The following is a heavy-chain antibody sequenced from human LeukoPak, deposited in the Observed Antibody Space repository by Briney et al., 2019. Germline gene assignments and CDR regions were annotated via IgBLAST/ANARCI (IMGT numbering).Heavy chain of an antibody. V-gene: IGHV3-33*05. D-gene: IGHD5-18*01. J-gene: IGHJ4*02. CDR1: GFTFSSFG. Sequence: GGSLRLSCAASGFTFSSFGVHWVRQAPGQGLEWVAFILYDGTNKYYADSVKGRFTISRDNSKNTLSLEMNSLRAEDTAVYYCARHPRDTALFTIDYWGQGTLVTVSS. CDR3: ARHPRDTALFTIDY. CDR2: ILYDGTNK.